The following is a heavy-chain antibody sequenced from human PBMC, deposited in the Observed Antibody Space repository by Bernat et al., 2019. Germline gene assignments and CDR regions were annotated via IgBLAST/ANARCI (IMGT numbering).Heavy chain of an antibody. J-gene: IGHJ6*02. CDR2: ISYDGSTT. CDR3: AKDPPNYDFWSGPTGNYGMDV. V-gene: IGHV3-30*18. CDR1: GFTFSSYG. Sequence: QVQLVESGGGVVQPGRSLRLSCAASGFTFSSYGMHWVRQAPGKGLEWVAVISYDGSTTYYADSVKGRFTISRDNSKNTLYLQMNSLRAEDTAVYYCAKDPPNYDFWSGPTGNYGMDVWGQGTTVTVSS. D-gene: IGHD3-3*01.